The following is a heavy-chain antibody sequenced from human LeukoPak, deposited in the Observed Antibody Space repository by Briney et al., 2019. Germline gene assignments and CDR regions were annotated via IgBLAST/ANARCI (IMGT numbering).Heavy chain of an antibody. CDR3: ARDKGLDDYAKDY. CDR1: GFTFSSYS. D-gene: IGHD4-17*01. V-gene: IGHV3-30*03. J-gene: IGHJ4*02. CDR2: ISYDGSNK. Sequence: GGSLRLSCAASGFTFSSYSMNWVRQAPGKGLEWVAVISYDGSNKYYADSVKGRFTISRDNSKNTLYLQMNSLRAEDTAVYYCARDKGLDDYAKDYWGQGTLVTVSS.